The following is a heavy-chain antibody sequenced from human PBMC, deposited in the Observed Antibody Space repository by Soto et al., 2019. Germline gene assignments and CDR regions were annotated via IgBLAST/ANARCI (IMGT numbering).Heavy chain of an antibody. J-gene: IGHJ4*02. CDR1: GGSISSSNW. Sequence: LSLTCAVSGGSISSSNWWSWVRQPPGKGLEWIGEIYHSGSTNYNPSLKSRVTISVDKSKNQFSLKLSSVTAADTAVYYCARDLTGIAAAGRANYWGQGTLVTVSS. D-gene: IGHD6-13*01. V-gene: IGHV4-4*02. CDR3: ARDLTGIAAAGRANY. CDR2: IYHSGST.